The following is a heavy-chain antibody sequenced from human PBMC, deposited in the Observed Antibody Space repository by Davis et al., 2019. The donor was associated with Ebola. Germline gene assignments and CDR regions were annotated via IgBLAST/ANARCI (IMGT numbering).Heavy chain of an antibody. J-gene: IGHJ6*02. V-gene: IGHV4-59*12. CDR2: IYYSGST. Sequence: SETLSLTCTVSGGSISSYYWSWIRQPPGKGLEWIGYIYYSGSTNYNPSLKSRVTISVDTSKNQFSLKLSSVTAADTAVYYCARVRLVRNYYYYGMDVWGQGTTVTVSS. CDR1: GGSISSYY. CDR3: ARVRLVRNYYYYGMDV. D-gene: IGHD6-6*01.